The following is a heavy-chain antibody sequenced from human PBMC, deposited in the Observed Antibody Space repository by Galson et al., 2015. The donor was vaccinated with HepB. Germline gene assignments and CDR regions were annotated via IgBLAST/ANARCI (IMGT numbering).Heavy chain of an antibody. CDR3: AKEGYDILTGYSTSYYFDY. Sequence: SLRLSCAASGFTFSSYGMHWVRQAPGKGLEWVAVISYDGSNKYYADSVKGRFTISRDNSKNTLYLQMNSLRAEDTAVYYCAKEGYDILTGYSTSYYFDYWGQGTLVTVSS. CDR2: ISYDGSNK. J-gene: IGHJ4*02. CDR1: GFTFSSYG. D-gene: IGHD3-9*01. V-gene: IGHV3-30*18.